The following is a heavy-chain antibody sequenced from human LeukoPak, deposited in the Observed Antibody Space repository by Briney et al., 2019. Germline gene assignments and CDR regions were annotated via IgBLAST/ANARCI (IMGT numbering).Heavy chain of an antibody. D-gene: IGHD5-24*01. Sequence: GGSLRLSCAASGFTFSSYATSWVRQAPGKGLEWVAAISGDSATTYYIDSVKGRFTISRDNSEYTLYLQVSSLRAEDTAVYYCARKLLQYDRDGPSFDYWGQGTLVTVSS. CDR3: ARKLLQYDRDGPSFDY. CDR2: ISGDSATT. J-gene: IGHJ4*02. CDR1: GFTFSSYA. V-gene: IGHV3-23*01.